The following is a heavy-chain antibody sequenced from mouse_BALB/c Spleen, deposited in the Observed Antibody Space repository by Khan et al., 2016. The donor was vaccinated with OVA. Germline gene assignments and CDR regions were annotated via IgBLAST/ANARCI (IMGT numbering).Heavy chain of an antibody. CDR2: IYPGDGST. CDR1: GYTFTAYD. V-gene: IGHV1S56*01. D-gene: IGHD4-1*01. Sequence: VELQQSGPELVKPGALVKISCKASGYTFTAYDINWVKQRPGQGPEWIGWIYPGDGSTEDNESFKGKATLTADTSSNTAYLQRSSRTSEKAAVYFCAREGLLGVGMDYWGQGTSVSVSS. CDR3: AREGLLGVGMDY. J-gene: IGHJ4*01.